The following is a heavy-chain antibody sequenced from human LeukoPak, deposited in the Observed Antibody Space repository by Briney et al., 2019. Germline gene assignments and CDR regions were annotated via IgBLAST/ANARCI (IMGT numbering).Heavy chain of an antibody. CDR2: IHPGDSDT. V-gene: IGHV5-51*01. D-gene: IGHD1-26*01. Sequence: GEPLQISCKCSGYSFTNYWIGWVRPMPGKGLEWMGIIHPGDSDTRSSPSFQGQVTISADKSISTAYLQWSSLKASDTAMYYCARSSGSYSQEVDYWGQGTLVTVSS. J-gene: IGHJ4*02. CDR3: ARSSGSYSQEVDY. CDR1: GYSFTNYW.